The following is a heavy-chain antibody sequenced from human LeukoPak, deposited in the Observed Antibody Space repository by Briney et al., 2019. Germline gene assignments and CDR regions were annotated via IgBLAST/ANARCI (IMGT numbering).Heavy chain of an antibody. V-gene: IGHV3-23*01. D-gene: IGHD6-19*01. J-gene: IGHJ6*03. CDR2: IGGSGTRT. CDR1: GFTFTTYG. Sequence: GGSLRLSCSASGFTFTTYGMSWVRQAPGKGLEWVSGIGGSGTRTYYADSVKGRFTISRDNSKNTLYLQMNSLRAEDTAVYSCARGMKYSTGWYYMDVWGKGTTVTISS. CDR3: ARGMKYSTGWYYMDV.